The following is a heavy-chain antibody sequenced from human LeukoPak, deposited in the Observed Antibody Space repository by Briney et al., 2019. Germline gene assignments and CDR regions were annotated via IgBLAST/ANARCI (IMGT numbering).Heavy chain of an antibody. J-gene: IGHJ3*02. V-gene: IGHV3-7*01. CDR3: ARHRSGGSQDDAFDI. CDR2: IKQDGSEK. Sequence: PGGSRRLSCAASGFTFSNYAMHWVRQAPGKGLEWVADIKQDGSEKYYVDSVKGRFTISRQNAKNSLFLQMNSLRAEDTAVYYCARHRSGGSQDDAFDIWGQGTMVTVSS. CDR1: GFTFSNYA. D-gene: IGHD2-15*01.